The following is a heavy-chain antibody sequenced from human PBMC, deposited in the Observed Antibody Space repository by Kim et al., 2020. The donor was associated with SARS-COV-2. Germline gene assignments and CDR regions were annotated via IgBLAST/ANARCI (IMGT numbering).Heavy chain of an antibody. V-gene: IGHV4-34*01. Sequence: SETLSLTCAVYGGSFSGYYWSWIRQPPGKGLEWIGEINHSGSTNYNPSLKSRVTISVDTSKNQFSLKLSSVTAADTAVYYCASALGFQGSAYYYYGMDVWGQGTTVTVSS. J-gene: IGHJ6*02. CDR2: INHSGST. CDR1: GGSFSGYY. CDR3: ASALGFQGSAYYYYGMDV.